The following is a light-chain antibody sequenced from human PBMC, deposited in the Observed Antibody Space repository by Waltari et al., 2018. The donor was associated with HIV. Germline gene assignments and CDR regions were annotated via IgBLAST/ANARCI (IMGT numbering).Light chain of an antibody. CDR1: SSDVGGYNY. J-gene: IGLJ1*01. Sequence: QSALTQPASVSGSPGQSITISCTGTSSDVGGYNYVSWYQQHPGKASNLMIYAVSNRPPGVSNRFSGSKSGNTASRTISGLQAEDEADYYCSSYTSSRSYVFGTGTRVTV. V-gene: IGLV2-14*03. CDR2: AVS. CDR3: SSYTSSRSYV.